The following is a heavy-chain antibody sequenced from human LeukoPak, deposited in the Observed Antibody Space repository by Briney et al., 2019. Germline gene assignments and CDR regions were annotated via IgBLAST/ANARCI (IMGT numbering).Heavy chain of an antibody. CDR1: GFTFSNFL. D-gene: IGHD1-26*01. J-gene: IGHJ4*02. Sequence: PGGSLRLSCAASGFTFSNFLMTWVRQAPGKGPEWVSAISGSGGDTYYADSVKGRFTISRDNSKNTLYLQMNSLRAEDTAVYYCAKKEATTGDFDYWGQGTLVTVSS. CDR2: ISGSGGDT. V-gene: IGHV3-23*01. CDR3: AKKEATTGDFDY.